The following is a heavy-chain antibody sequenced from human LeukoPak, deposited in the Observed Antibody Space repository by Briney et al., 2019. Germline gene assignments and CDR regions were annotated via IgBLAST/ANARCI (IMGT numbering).Heavy chain of an antibody. CDR2: IYTSGST. D-gene: IGHD5-12*01. CDR3: ARQWLLGFWYFDF. V-gene: IGHV4-61*09. Sequence: SETLSLTCTVSGGSISSGSYYWSWIRQPAGKGLEWIGHIYTSGSTNYNPSLKSRVTISVDTSKNQFSLKLSSVTAADTAVYYCARQWLLGFWYFDFWGRGTLVTVSS. CDR1: GGSISSGSYY. J-gene: IGHJ2*01.